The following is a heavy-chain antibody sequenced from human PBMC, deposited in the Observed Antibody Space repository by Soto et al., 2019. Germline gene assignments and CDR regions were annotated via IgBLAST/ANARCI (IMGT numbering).Heavy chain of an antibody. J-gene: IGHJ6*03. D-gene: IGHD3-10*02. CDR3: ARGVRVSAHLDYYMDV. CDR1: GYTFSNFG. Sequence: QVQLVQSGAEVKKPGASLKVSCKASGYTFSNFGVSWVQQAPGQGLEWIGWINPDNGDTNYGQKFQGRATMTTDTXTXXXXXXXRXLRSDDTXVXXCARGVRVSAHLDYYMDVWGEGTTVTVSS. CDR2: INPDNGDT. V-gene: IGHV1-18*01.